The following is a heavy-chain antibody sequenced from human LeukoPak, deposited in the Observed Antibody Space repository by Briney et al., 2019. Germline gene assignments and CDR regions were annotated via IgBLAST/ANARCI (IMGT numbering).Heavy chain of an antibody. J-gene: IGHJ1*01. D-gene: IGHD2-2*01. V-gene: IGHV3-23*01. Sequence: PGGSLRLSCAASAFTFSSYVMNWVRQAPGKGLEWVSAISGSGVSTSYADSVKGRFTISRDNSKNTLYLHMNSLRAEDTAIYFCAKDPANQLLYPAHFSHWGQGTLVTVSS. CDR2: ISGSGVST. CDR1: AFTFSSYV. CDR3: AKDPANQLLYPAHFSH.